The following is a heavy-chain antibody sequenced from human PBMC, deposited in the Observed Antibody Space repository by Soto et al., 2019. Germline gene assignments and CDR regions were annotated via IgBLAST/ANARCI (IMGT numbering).Heavy chain of an antibody. CDR2: ISAYNGNT. V-gene: IGHV1-18*01. J-gene: IGHJ5*02. CDR1: GYTFTSYG. CDR3: ARERPPITMVRGKNWFDP. D-gene: IGHD3-10*01. Sequence: QVQLVQSGAEVKKPGASVKVSCKASGYTFTSYGISWVRQAPGQGLEWMGWISAYNGNTNYAQKLQGRDTMTTDTATSTAYMELRSLRSDDTAVYYCARERPPITMVRGKNWFDPWGQGTLVTVSS.